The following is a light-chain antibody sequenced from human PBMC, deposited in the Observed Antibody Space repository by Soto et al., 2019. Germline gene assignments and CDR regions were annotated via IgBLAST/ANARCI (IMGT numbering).Light chain of an antibody. CDR2: DVT. V-gene: IGLV2-11*01. CDR3: CSYAGSSSYVV. J-gene: IGLJ2*01. Sequence: QSALTQPRSVSGSPGQSVTISCTGTSSDVGGYNYVSWYQQHPGKAPKLMIYDVTKRPSGVPDRFSGSKSGNTASLTISALQSEDEADYYCCSYAGSSSYVVFGGGTKLTVL. CDR1: SSDVGGYNY.